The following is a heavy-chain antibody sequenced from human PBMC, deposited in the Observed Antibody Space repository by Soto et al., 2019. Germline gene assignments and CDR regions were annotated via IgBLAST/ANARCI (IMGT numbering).Heavy chain of an antibody. D-gene: IGHD2-15*01. CDR2: ISNSGST. V-gene: IGHV4-30-4*02. CDR3: ARDGGRYYAMEV. Sequence: PSETLSLTCTVSGGSVTSDEDYWTWIRQSPGKGLEWIGYISNSGSTGYNPSLKTRLTMSVDTSKDQFTLRLTSVTAADTAVYYCARDGGRYYAMEVWGQGTTVTVSS. J-gene: IGHJ6*02. CDR1: GGSVTSDEDY.